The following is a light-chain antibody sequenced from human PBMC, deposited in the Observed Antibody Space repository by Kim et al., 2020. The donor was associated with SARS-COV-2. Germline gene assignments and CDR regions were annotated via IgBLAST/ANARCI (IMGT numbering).Light chain of an antibody. J-gene: IGKJ1*01. CDR1: QSVSSN. CDR3: QQYNNWPQA. Sequence: VSPGERATLSCRASQSVSSNLAWYQQKPGQAPRLLIYGASTRATGIPARFSGSGSGTEFTLTISSLQSEDFAVYYCQQYNNWPQAFGQGTKVDIK. V-gene: IGKV3-15*01. CDR2: GAS.